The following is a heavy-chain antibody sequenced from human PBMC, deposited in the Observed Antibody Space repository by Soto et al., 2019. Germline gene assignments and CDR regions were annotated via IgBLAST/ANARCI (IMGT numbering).Heavy chain of an antibody. D-gene: IGHD1-26*01. CDR3: AAFLQWDPLVFDP. CDR1: GFTFTSSA. J-gene: IGHJ5*02. V-gene: IGHV1-58*02. Sequence: ASVKVSCKASGFTFTSSAMQWVRQARGQRLEWIGWIVVGSGNTNYAQKFQERVTITRDMSTSTAYMELSSLRSEDTAVYYCAAFLQWDPLVFDPWGQGTLVTVSS. CDR2: IVVGSGNT.